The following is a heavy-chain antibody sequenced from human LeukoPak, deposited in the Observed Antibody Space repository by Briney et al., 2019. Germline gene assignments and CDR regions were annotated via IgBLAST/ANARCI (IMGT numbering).Heavy chain of an antibody. V-gene: IGHV1-69*13. CDR2: IIPIFGTA. D-gene: IGHD5-18*01. J-gene: IGHJ4*02. Sequence: GASVKVSCKASGYTFTSYAMNWVRQAPGQGLEWMGGIIPIFGTANYAQKFQGRVTITADESTSTAYMELSSLRSEDTAVYYCARDGYSYGTSPDYWGQGTLVTVSS. CDR1: GYTFTSYA. CDR3: ARDGYSYGTSPDY.